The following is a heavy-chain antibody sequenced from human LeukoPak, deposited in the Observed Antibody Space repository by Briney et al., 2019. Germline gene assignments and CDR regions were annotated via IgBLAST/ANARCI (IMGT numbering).Heavy chain of an antibody. V-gene: IGHV4-4*09. Sequence: SETLSLTCTVSGGSISSYYWSWIRQPPGKGLEWIGYIYTSGSTNYNPSLKSRVTTSVDTSKNQFSLKLSSVTAADTAAYYCARHARWCSSTSCYPGNWFDPWGQGTLVTVSS. CDR3: ARHARWCSSTSCYPGNWFDP. D-gene: IGHD2-2*01. CDR2: IYTSGST. CDR1: GGSISSYY. J-gene: IGHJ5*02.